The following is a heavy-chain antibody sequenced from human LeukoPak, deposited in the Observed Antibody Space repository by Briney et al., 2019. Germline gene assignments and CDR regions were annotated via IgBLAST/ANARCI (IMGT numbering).Heavy chain of an antibody. CDR2: IYTSGST. Sequence: SETLSLTCTVSGGSISSYYWSRIRQPAGKGLEWIGRIYTSGSTNYNPSLKSRVTMSVDTSKNQFSLKLSSVTAADTAVYYCASTYYYDSSGYYHFDYWGQGTLVTVSS. CDR3: ASTYYYDSSGYYHFDY. V-gene: IGHV4-4*07. CDR1: GGSISSYY. D-gene: IGHD3-22*01. J-gene: IGHJ4*02.